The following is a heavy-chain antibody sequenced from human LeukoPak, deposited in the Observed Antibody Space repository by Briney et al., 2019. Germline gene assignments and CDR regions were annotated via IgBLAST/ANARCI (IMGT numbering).Heavy chain of an antibody. Sequence: GGSLRLCCAASGFTFSSYGMHWVRQAPGKGLEWVAVISYDGSNKYYADSVKGRFTISRDNSKNTLYLQMNSLRAEDTAVYYCAKRSRSSWDYYYYGMDVWGQGTTVTVSS. D-gene: IGHD6-13*01. CDR3: AKRSRSSWDYYYYGMDV. CDR2: ISYDGSNK. CDR1: GFTFSSYG. V-gene: IGHV3-30*18. J-gene: IGHJ6*02.